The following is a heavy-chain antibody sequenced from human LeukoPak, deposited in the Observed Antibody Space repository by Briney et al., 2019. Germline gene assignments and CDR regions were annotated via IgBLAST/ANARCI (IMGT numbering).Heavy chain of an antibody. CDR1: GYSISSGYY. CDR3: ASTTVRTGY. D-gene: IGHD4-17*01. V-gene: IGHV4-38-2*02. CDR2: IYHSGST. J-gene: IGHJ4*02. Sequence: SETLSLTCTVSGYSISSGYYWGWIRQPPGKGLEWIGSIYHSGSTYYNPSLKSRVTISVDTSKNQFSLKVTSVTAADTAVYYCASTTVRTGYWGQGTLVTVSS.